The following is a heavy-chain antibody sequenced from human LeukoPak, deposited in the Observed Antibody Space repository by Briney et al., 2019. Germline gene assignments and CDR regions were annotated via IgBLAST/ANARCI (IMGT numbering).Heavy chain of an antibody. CDR2: IIPTIGTA. V-gene: IGHV1-69*04. D-gene: IGHD1-26*01. CDR3: ARAGDSYVGGRGDGYFQH. CDR1: GGTFSNYG. Sequence: SVKVSCKASGGTFSNYGIAWIRQAPGQGLEWMGRIIPTIGTADYAQKFQGRVTINADKSTTTVYMELSSLRSEDTAIYYCARAGDSYVGGRGDGYFQHWGQGTLVIVTS. J-gene: IGHJ1*01.